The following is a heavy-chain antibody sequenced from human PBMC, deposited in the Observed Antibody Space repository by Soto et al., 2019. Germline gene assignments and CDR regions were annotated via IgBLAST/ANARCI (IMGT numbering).Heavy chain of an antibody. CDR3: ARGQANYYYYGMDV. CDR1: GYTFTSYG. Sequence: ASVKVSCKASGYTFTSYGISWVRQAPGQGLEWMGWISAYNGTTNYAQKLQGRVTMTTDTSTSTAYMELRSLRSDDTAVYYCARGQANYYYYGMDVWGQGTTVTVSS. CDR2: ISAYNGTT. V-gene: IGHV1-18*04. J-gene: IGHJ6*02.